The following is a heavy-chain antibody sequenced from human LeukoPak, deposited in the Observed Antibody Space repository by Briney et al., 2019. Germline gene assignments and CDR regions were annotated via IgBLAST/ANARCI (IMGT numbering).Heavy chain of an antibody. CDR3: ARGGYSGYEGDPGNLVDY. D-gene: IGHD5-12*01. V-gene: IGHV1-46*01. CDR2: INPSGGST. J-gene: IGHJ4*02. CDR1: GYTFTSYY. Sequence: GASVKVSCKASGYTFTSYYMHWVRQAPGQGLEWMRIINPSGGSTSYAQKFQGRVTMTRDTSTSTVYMELSSLRSEDTAVYYCARGGYSGYEGDPGNLVDYWGQGTLVTVSS.